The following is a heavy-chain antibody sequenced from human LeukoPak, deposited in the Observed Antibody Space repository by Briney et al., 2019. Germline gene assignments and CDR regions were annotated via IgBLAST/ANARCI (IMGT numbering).Heavy chain of an antibody. CDR3: ARQDIDIVATRTFDY. V-gene: IGHV4-39*01. CDR1: GPSISGSNYY. Sequence: SSETLSLTCTVSGPSISGSNYYWDWIRQPPGKGLKWVGSIHYSGSTNYNPSPKSRVTISADTSKNQFSLNLRSVTAADTAVYYCARQDIDIVATRTFDYWGQGVLVTVSS. CDR2: IHYSGST. D-gene: IGHD5-12*01. J-gene: IGHJ4*02.